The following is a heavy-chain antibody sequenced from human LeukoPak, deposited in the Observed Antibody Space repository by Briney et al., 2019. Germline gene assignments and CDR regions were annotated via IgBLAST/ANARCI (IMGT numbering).Heavy chain of an antibody. J-gene: IGHJ5*02. D-gene: IGHD3-9*01. Sequence: SETLSLTCTVSGGSISSSSYYWGWIRQPPGKGLEWIGSIYYSGSTYYNPSLKSRVTISVDTSKNQFSLKLSSVTAADTAVYYCARHYYDILTGSNWFDPWGQGTLVTVSS. CDR2: IYYSGST. CDR1: GGSISSSSYY. CDR3: ARHYYDILTGSNWFDP. V-gene: IGHV4-39*07.